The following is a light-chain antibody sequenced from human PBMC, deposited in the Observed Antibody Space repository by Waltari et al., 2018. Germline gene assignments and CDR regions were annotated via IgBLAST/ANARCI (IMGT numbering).Light chain of an antibody. V-gene: IGKV1-39*01. Sequence: DIQMTQSPSSLPASVGDGVTITCRASQSISTYLNWYQQKPGKAPKLLIYAASTLHGGVPSRFSGSGSGTDFALTISSLQPEDSATYYCQQSYSDPPTFGGGTKVEIK. J-gene: IGKJ4*01. CDR1: QSISTY. CDR2: AAS. CDR3: QQSYSDPPT.